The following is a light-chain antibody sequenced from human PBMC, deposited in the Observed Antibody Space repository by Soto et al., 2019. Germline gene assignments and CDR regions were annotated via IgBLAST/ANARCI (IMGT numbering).Light chain of an antibody. CDR3: QHYNSYSEA. J-gene: IGKJ1*01. CDR1: QTISSW. Sequence: DIHMTQSPSPLSGSVGDRVTITCRASQTISSWLAWYQQKPGKAPKLPIYKASTLKSGVPSRFSGSGSGTEFTLTISSLQPDDFATYYCQHYNSYSEAFGQGTKVDIK. V-gene: IGKV1-5*03. CDR2: KAS.